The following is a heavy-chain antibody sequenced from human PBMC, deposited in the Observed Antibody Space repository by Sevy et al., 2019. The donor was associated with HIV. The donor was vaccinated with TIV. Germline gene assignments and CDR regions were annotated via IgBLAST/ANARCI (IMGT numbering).Heavy chain of an antibody. CDR3: AGDADITMVRGVITGHWYFDL. J-gene: IGHJ2*01. CDR2: INHSGST. D-gene: IGHD3-10*01. V-gene: IGHV4-34*01. Sequence: SETLSLTCAVYGGSFSGYYWSWIRQPPGKGLEWIGEINHSGSTNYNPSLKSRVTISVDTSKNQFSLKLSSVTAADTAVYYCAGDADITMVRGVITGHWYFDLWGRGTLVTVSS. CDR1: GGSFSGYY.